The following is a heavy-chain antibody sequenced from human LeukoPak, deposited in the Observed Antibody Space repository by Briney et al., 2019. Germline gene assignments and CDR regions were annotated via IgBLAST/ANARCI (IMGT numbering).Heavy chain of an antibody. CDR1: GFTFSSYA. J-gene: IGHJ3*02. Sequence: PGGSLRLSCAASGFTFSSYAMSWVRQAPGKGLEWVSAISGSGGSTYYADSVKGRFTISRDNSKNTLYLQMNSLRAEDTAVYYCARVGVGYLGAFDIWGQGTMVTVSS. CDR3: ARVGVGYLGAFDI. V-gene: IGHV3-23*01. CDR2: ISGSGGST. D-gene: IGHD5-12*01.